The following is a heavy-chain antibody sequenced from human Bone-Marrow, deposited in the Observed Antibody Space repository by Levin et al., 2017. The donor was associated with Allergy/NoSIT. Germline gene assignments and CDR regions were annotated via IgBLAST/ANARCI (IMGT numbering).Heavy chain of an antibody. D-gene: IGHD6-13*01. CDR2: IDPTHGGT. CDR1: GYTFSDYY. V-gene: IGHV1-2*02. J-gene: IGHJ4*02. CDR3: ARGGASSNDY. Sequence: ASVKVSCSVSGYTFSDYYIHWIRKTPGQGLEWIGWIDPTHGGTQFSEKFHDRLVLTRNSSLNTAYMELGKLRSGDTALYYCARGGASSNDYWGRGTLVTVSS.